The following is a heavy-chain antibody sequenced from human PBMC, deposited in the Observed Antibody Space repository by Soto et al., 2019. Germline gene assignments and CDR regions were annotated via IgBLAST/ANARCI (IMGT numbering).Heavy chain of an antibody. CDR2: IYYSGST. CDR1: GGSISSGDYY. J-gene: IGHJ1*01. Sequence: SETLSLTCTVSGGSISSGDYYWSWIRQPPGKGLEWIGYIYYSGSTYYNPSLKSRVTISVDTSKNQFSLKLSSVTAADTAAYYCARDSSDSSGYYYFQHWGQGTLVTVSS. V-gene: IGHV4-30-4*01. D-gene: IGHD3-22*01. CDR3: ARDSSDSSGYYYFQH.